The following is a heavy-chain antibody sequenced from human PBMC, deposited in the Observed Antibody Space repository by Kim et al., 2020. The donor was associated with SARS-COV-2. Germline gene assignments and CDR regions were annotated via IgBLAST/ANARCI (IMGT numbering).Heavy chain of an antibody. D-gene: IGHD3-10*01. J-gene: IGHJ6*02. CDR3: ARDGPVGPTREYYYYYYGMDV. V-gene: IGHV4-59*01. CDR2: IYYSGST. CDR1: GGSISSYY. Sequence: SETLSLTCTVSGGSISSYYWSWIRQPPGKGLEWIGYIYYSGSTNYNPSLKSRVTISVDTSKNQFSLKLSSVTAADTAVYYCARDGPVGPTREYYYYYYGMDVWGQGTTVTVSS.